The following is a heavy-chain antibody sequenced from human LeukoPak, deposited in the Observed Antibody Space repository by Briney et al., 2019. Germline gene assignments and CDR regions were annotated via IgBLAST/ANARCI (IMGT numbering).Heavy chain of an antibody. CDR2: ISYDGSNK. D-gene: IGHD6-19*01. CDR3: AKARGQWLVPGDY. Sequence: GGSLRLSCAASGFTFSSYGMHWVRQAPGKGLEWVAVISYDGSNKYYADSVKGRLTVSRDNSKNTLYLQMNSLRAEDTAVYYCAKARGQWLVPGDYWGQGTLVTVS. V-gene: IGHV3-30*18. J-gene: IGHJ4*02. CDR1: GFTFSSYG.